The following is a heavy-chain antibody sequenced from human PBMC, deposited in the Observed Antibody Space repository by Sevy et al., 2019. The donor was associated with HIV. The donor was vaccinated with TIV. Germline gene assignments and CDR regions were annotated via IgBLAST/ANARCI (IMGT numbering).Heavy chain of an antibody. CDR1: GFTFSSYA. Sequence: GGSLRLSCAASGFTFSSYAMSWVRQAPGKGLEWVSTISSRGGSTYYADSVKGRFTISRDNSKNTLYLQMNSLRAEDTAVYYCGKPLFGRGSGSPYYYYGMDVWGQGTTVTVSS. V-gene: IGHV3-23*01. D-gene: IGHD3-10*01. CDR3: GKPLFGRGSGSPYYYYGMDV. CDR2: ISSRGGST. J-gene: IGHJ6*02.